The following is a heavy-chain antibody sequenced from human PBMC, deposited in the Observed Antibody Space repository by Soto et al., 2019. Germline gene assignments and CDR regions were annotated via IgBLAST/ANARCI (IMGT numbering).Heavy chain of an antibody. CDR3: AARHFCSGPWTHTRLDS. CDR1: GDSNSRIDYY. Sequence: SETMSLTCSVSGDSNSRIDYYWTWICQHPGKGLEWIGNIYYSGNTYYNPSLKSRLIISTATSKNAFSLKVGSVTAPDTAVYYSAARHFCSGPWTHTRLDSWGQGILVAVPS. J-gene: IGHJ4*02. CDR2: IYYSGNT. V-gene: IGHV4-30-4*08. D-gene: IGHD3-3*02.